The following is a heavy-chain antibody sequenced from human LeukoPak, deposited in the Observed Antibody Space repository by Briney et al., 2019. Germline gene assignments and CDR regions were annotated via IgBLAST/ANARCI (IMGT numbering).Heavy chain of an antibody. J-gene: IGHJ3*02. CDR2: ISASGGTT. CDR1: GFTFSNYA. Sequence: GGSLRLSCAASGFTFSNYAMNWVRQTPGKGLEWVSVISASGGTTFYADSVKGRFTIARDNSKNTLYLQMNSLRADDTAVYYCYGGDSGPIDIWGQGTRVTVSS. CDR3: YGGDSGPIDI. V-gene: IGHV3-23*01. D-gene: IGHD4-23*01.